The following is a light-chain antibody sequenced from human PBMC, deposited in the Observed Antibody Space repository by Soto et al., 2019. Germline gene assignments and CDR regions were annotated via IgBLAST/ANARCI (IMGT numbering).Light chain of an antibody. Sequence: EIVLTQSPATLSLSPGERATLSCRASQSVSSYLAWYQQKPGQAPRLLIYDASNRATGIPARFSGSGSGTGFKPTTTTLEAKSVAVYYCQHHSNCPACNFGGDSMVDSK. CDR3: QHHSNCPACN. CDR2: DAS. V-gene: IGKV3-11*01. J-gene: IGKJ4*01. CDR1: QSVSSY.